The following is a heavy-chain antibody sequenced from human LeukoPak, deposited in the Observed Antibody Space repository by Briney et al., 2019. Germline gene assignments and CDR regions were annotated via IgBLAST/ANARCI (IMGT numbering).Heavy chain of an antibody. D-gene: IGHD2-2*02. Sequence: GESLKISCKGSGYSFTSYWIGWVRQMPGKGLEWMGIIYPGDSDTRYSPSFQGQVTISADKSISTAYLQWSSPKASDTAMYYCARSGYCSSTSCYRGNWFDPWGQGTLVTVSS. CDR2: IYPGDSDT. V-gene: IGHV5-51*01. CDR1: GYSFTSYW. J-gene: IGHJ5*02. CDR3: ARSGYCSSTSCYRGNWFDP.